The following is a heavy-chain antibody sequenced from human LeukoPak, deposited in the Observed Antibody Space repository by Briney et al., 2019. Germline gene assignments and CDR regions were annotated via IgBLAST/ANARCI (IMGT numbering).Heavy chain of an antibody. Sequence: PSQTLSLTCTVSGGSISSGSYYWSWIRQPAGKGLEWIGYIYYSGSTNYNPSLKSRVTISVDTSKNQFSLKLSSVTAADTAVYYCARLGAYDPNAFDIWGQGTMVTVSS. J-gene: IGHJ3*02. CDR2: IYYSGST. CDR1: GGSISSGSYY. CDR3: ARLGAYDPNAFDI. V-gene: IGHV4-61*10. D-gene: IGHD3-3*01.